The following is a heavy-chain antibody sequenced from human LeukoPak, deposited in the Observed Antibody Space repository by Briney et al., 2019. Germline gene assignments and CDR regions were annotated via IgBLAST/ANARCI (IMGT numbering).Heavy chain of an antibody. D-gene: IGHD6-6*01. Sequence: SETLSLTCTVSGGSISSYYWSWIRQPAGKGLEWIGRIYTSGSTNYNPSLKSRVTMSVDTSKNQFSLKLSSVTAADTAVYYCARWSGSVTARNYYYMDVWGEGATVTVSS. CDR3: ARWSGSVTARNYYYMDV. CDR2: IYTSGST. J-gene: IGHJ6*03. CDR1: GGSISSYY. V-gene: IGHV4-4*07.